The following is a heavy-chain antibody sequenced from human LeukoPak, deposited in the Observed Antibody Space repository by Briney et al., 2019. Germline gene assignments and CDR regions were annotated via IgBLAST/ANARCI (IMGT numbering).Heavy chain of an antibody. D-gene: IGHD3-9*01. CDR3: ARGRILTGYYDAFAV. CDR1: GFTVSSDY. J-gene: IGHJ3*01. CDR2: LYSGGTT. Sequence: GGSLRLSCAASGFTVSSDYLTWVRQAPGKGLEWVSVLYSGGTTFYAEAVKGRFTSSRDNSKNMRYVQMNSLRAEDTAVYYCARGRILTGYYDAFAVWGQGTTVTVSS. V-gene: IGHV3-66*01.